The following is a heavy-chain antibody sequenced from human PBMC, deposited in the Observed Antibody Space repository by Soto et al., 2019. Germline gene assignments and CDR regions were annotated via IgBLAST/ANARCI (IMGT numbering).Heavy chain of an antibody. CDR3: ASLRGGFDP. J-gene: IGHJ5*02. CDR1: GGSISSYY. V-gene: IGHV4-59*01. CDR2: IYYSGST. D-gene: IGHD3-10*01. Sequence: LSLTCTVSGGSISSYYWSWIRQPPGKGLEWIGYIYYSGSTNYNPSLKSRVNISVDTSKNQFSLKLSSVTAADTAVYYCASLRGGFDPWGQGTMVTVSS.